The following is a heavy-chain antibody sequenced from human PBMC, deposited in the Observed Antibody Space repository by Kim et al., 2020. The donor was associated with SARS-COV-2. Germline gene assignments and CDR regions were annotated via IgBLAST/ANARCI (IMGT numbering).Heavy chain of an antibody. J-gene: IGHJ6*02. Sequence: GESLKISCKGSGYIFTSYWISWVRQMPGKGLEWMGRIDPSDSYTNYSPSFQGHVTISADKSISTAYLQWSSLKASDTAMYYCARHPFYYDILTGYYTYYYGMDVWGQGTTVTVSS. CDR1: GYIFTSYW. CDR3: ARHPFYYDILTGYYTYYYGMDV. CDR2: IDPSDSYT. D-gene: IGHD3-9*01. V-gene: IGHV5-10-1*01.